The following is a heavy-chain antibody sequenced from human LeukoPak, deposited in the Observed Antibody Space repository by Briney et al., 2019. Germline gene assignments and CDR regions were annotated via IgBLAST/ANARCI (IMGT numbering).Heavy chain of an antibody. D-gene: IGHD1-26*01. J-gene: IGHJ5*02. CDR2: IKSKTDGGTT. V-gene: IGHV3-15*01. CDR3: TTASGSYYYWFDP. Sequence: GGSLRLVCAASVFSFKNAWMSWVRQAPGKWLELVGRIKSKTDGGTTDYAAPVKGRFTISRDDSKNTLYLQMNSLKTEDTAVYYCTTASGSYYYWFDPWGQGTLVTVSS. CDR1: VFSFKNAW.